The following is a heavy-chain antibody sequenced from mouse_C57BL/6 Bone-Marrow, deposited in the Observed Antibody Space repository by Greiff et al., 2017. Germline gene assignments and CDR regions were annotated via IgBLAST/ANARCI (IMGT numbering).Heavy chain of an antibody. CDR1: GFTFSSYT. D-gene: IGHD1-1*01. Sequence: EVMLVESGGGLVKPGASLKLSCAASGFTFSSYTMSWVRQTPEKRLQWVAAISGGGGNTYYPDSVKGRFTISRDNDKNILYLQMSSLRSEDTALYYCSRQVTTVLATKYFDVWGTGTTVTVSS. J-gene: IGHJ1*03. V-gene: IGHV5-9*01. CDR2: ISGGGGNT. CDR3: SRQVTTVLATKYFDV.